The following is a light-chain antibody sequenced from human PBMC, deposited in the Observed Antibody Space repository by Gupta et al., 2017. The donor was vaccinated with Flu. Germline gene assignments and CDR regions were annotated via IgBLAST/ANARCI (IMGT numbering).Light chain of an antibody. J-gene: IGKJ2*01. CDR3: QQYDKTPMYT. CDR1: QSVFYSSNNKNY. V-gene: IGKV4-1*01. Sequence: DIVMTQSPDSLTVSLGETATINCKSSQSVFYSSNNKNYLAWYQQKVGQPPKLLIYWASTRDSGVPDRFSGSGSGTVFTLTISTLQAEDVAIYYCQQYDKTPMYTFGQGTKLEIK. CDR2: WAS.